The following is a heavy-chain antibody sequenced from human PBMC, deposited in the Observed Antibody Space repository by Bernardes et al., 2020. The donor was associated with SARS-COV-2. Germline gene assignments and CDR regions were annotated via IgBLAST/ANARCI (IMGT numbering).Heavy chain of an antibody. J-gene: IGHJ6*02. D-gene: IGHD2-2*02. CDR2: ISYDGRNK. Sequence: GGSLRPACGASGSSFSDYVVHRVRQSPGKGLEWAAAISYDGRNKFYAYSVKDRFTLSRDNSKNTLYLELYSLRAEDTAVYYCAKEYCSSTSCYMGAYCFYYGMDVWGQGTPVAVSS. V-gene: IGHV3-30*18. CDR3: AKEYCSSTSCYMGAYCFYYGMDV. CDR1: GSSFSDYV.